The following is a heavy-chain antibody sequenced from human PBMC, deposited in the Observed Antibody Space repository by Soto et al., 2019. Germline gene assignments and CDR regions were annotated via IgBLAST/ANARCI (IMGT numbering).Heavy chain of an antibody. J-gene: IGHJ4*02. CDR1: GFSLTTTGVG. V-gene: IGHV2-5*02. CDR3: AXXAVLCSGGTCYSHPFDF. CDR2: IYWDDDK. Sequence: QITLKESGPTLVKPTQTLTLTCTFSGFSLTTTGVGVGWIRQPPGKALEWLAIIYWDDDKRYSPSLKSRLNXPXDTSKNLVVLTMXNXXPVDTATYFCAXXAVLCSGGTCYSHPFDFWGQGTLVTV. D-gene: IGHD2-15*01.